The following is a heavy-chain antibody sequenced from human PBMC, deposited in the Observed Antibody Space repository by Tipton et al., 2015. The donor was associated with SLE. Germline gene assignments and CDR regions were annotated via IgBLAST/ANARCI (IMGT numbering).Heavy chain of an antibody. Sequence: PGLVKPSETLSLTCTVSGGSISSHYWSWIRQPPGKGLEWIGYIYYSGSTNYNPSLKSRVTISVDTSKNQFSLKLSSVTAADTAVYYCASSPVRARDYFDYWGQGTLVTVSS. CDR3: ASSPVRARDYFDY. J-gene: IGHJ4*02. CDR2: IYYSGST. CDR1: GGSISSHY. V-gene: IGHV4-59*11. D-gene: IGHD3-10*01.